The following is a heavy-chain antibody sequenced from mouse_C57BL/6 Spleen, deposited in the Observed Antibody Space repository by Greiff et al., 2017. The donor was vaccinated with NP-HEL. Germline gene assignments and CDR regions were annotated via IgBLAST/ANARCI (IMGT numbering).Heavy chain of an antibody. V-gene: IGHV1-26*01. CDR2: INPNNGGT. Sequence: VQLHQSGPELVKPGASVKISCKASGYTFTDYYMNWVKQSHGKSLEWIGDINPNNGGTSYNQKFKGKATLTVDKSSSTAYMELRSLTSEDSAVYYCARYYYAMDYWGQGTSVTVSS. CDR1: GYTFTDYY. J-gene: IGHJ4*01. CDR3: ARYYYAMDY.